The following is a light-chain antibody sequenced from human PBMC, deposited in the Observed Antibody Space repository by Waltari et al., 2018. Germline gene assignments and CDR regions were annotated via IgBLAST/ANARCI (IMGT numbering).Light chain of an antibody. J-gene: IGKJ4*01. CDR2: EAS. V-gene: IGKV3-11*01. Sequence: EIVLTQSPATLSLSPGERATLSCRASQSVSNYLAWYQPKPGQAPRLLIYEASNRATGIPARFSGSGSGTDFTLTISSLEPEDFAVYYCQQRSNWPPGITFGGGTKVEIK. CDR3: QQRSNWPPGIT. CDR1: QSVSNY.